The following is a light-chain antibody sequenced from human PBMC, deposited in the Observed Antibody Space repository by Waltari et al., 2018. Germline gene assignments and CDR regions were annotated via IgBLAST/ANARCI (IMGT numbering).Light chain of an antibody. Sequence: EIVMTQSPATLSVSPGDRATLSCRASQSVRSNLGWYQQKPGQAPRLLIYGAFTRATGIPARFIGSGSGTEFTLTISSLQSEDFAVYYCQQYDNWSALTFGGGTKVEIK. CDR2: GAF. V-gene: IGKV3-15*01. J-gene: IGKJ4*01. CDR1: QSVRSN. CDR3: QQYDNWSALT.